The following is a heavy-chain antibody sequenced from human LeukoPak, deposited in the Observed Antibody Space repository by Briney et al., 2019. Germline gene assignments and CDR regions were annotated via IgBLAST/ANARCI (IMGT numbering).Heavy chain of an antibody. CDR1: GYTFTAYY. D-gene: IGHD2-2*01. CDR2: INPHSGGT. J-gene: IGHJ4*02. Sequence: ASVKVPCMASGYTFTAYYMHWVRQAPGQGLEWMGWINPHSGGTNFAQKFQGRVTMTRDTSITTAHMELSRLTSDDTAMYYCAREIPCSSSSCLDYWGQGTLVTVSS. V-gene: IGHV1-2*02. CDR3: AREIPCSSSSCLDY.